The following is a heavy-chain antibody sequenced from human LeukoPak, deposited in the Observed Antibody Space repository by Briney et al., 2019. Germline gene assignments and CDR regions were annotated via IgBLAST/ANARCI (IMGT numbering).Heavy chain of an antibody. CDR2: ISGSGGST. CDR1: GFTFSDYY. J-gene: IGHJ4*02. CDR3: AKAIWVAATSSWFCLDY. Sequence: PGGSLRLSCAASGFTFSDYYMSWIRQAPGKGLEWVSAISGSGGSTYYADSVKGRFTISRDNSRNTLYLQMNSLRPEDTAVYYCAKAIWVAATSSWFCLDYWGQGTLVTVSS. D-gene: IGHD3-10*01. V-gene: IGHV3-23*01.